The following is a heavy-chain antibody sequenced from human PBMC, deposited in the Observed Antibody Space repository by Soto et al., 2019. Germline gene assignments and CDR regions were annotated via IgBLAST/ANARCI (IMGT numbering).Heavy chain of an antibody. D-gene: IGHD2-15*01. CDR3: ARGFRVAATRWWFDP. CDR2: ISTYDGNT. Sequence: SVKVSCKASGYSFTSYDISWVRQAPGQGLEWMGWISTYDGNTNYAQKLQGRVTMTTDTSTSTAYMELRSLRSDDTAVYYCARGFRVAATRWWFDPWGQGTLVTVS. V-gene: IGHV1-18*01. J-gene: IGHJ5*02. CDR1: GYSFTSYD.